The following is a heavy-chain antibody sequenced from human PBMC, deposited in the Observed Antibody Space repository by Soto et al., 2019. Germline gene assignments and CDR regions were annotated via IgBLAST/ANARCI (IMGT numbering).Heavy chain of an antibody. D-gene: IGHD4-17*01. CDR2: ISRSRSYI. CDR1: GFSLSSYA. Sequence: GGSLRLSCAASGFSLSSYAMNWVRQAPGKGLEWVSSISRSRSYIYYADSVKGRFTISRDNARNSLYLEMNSLRAEDTAVYYCARDQSDYGDDKVFDYWGQGTLVTVSS. CDR3: ARDQSDYGDDKVFDY. V-gene: IGHV3-21*01. J-gene: IGHJ4*02.